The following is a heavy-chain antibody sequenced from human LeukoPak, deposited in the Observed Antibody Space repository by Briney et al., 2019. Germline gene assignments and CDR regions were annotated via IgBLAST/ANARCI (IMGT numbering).Heavy chain of an antibody. Sequence: GGSLRLSCAASGFTFSSYGMHWVRQAPGKGLEWVAFIRYDGSNKYYADSVKGRFTISRDNSKNTLYLQMNSLRAEDTAVYYCAKGLSSAVAGTLGPPPGDYWGQGTLVTVSS. J-gene: IGHJ4*02. CDR1: GFTFSSYG. D-gene: IGHD6-19*01. CDR3: AKGLSSAVAGTLGPPPGDY. V-gene: IGHV3-30*02. CDR2: IRYDGSNK.